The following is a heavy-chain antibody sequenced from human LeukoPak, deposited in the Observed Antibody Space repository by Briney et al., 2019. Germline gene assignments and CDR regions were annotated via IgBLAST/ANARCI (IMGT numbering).Heavy chain of an antibody. CDR1: GGSISSSSYY. J-gene: IGHJ4*02. V-gene: IGHV4-39*07. D-gene: IGHD6-13*01. Sequence: KPSETLSLTCTVSGGSISSSSYYWGWIRQPPGKGLEWIGEINHSGSTNYNPSLKSRVTISVDTSKNQFSLKLSSVTAADTAVYYCARPLLPRYSSSWYYDYWGQGTLVTVSS. CDR3: ARPLLPRYSSSWYYDY. CDR2: INHSGST.